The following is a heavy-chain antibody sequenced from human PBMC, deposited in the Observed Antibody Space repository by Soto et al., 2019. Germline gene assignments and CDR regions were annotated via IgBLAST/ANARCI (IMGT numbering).Heavy chain of an antibody. D-gene: IGHD3-10*01. J-gene: IGHJ6*02. CDR3: ARGRRGTMVRGVSRGEYGMDV. Sequence: SETLSLTCAVYGGSFSGYYWSWIRQPPGKGLEWIGEINHSGSTNYNPSLKSRVTISVDTSKNQFSLKLSSVTAADTAVYYCARGRRGTMVRGVSRGEYGMDVWGQGTTVTVSS. V-gene: IGHV4-34*01. CDR1: GGSFSGYY. CDR2: INHSGST.